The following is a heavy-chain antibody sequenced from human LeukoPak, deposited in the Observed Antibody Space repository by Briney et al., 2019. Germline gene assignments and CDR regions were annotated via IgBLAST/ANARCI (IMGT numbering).Heavy chain of an antibody. D-gene: IGHD1-1*01. CDR3: ARQPRRGVFDI. V-gene: IGHV4-59*03. J-gene: IGHJ3*02. CDR1: GASISSYS. CDR2: IDDTGSA. Sequence: PSETLSLTCTVSGASISSYSWNWIRQSPGKGLEWIGTIDDTGSANSNPSLKSRVTMSVDMAENQFSLKLTSVTAADTAMYYCARQPRRGVFDIWGQGTVVTVSP.